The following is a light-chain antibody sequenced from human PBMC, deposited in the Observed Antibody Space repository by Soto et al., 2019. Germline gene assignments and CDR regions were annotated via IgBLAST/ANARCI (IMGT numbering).Light chain of an antibody. CDR1: QGVRND. J-gene: IGKJ1*01. Sequence: DIEMTQSPSTLSASVGDRVTITCRASQGVRNDLGWFQQKPGQAPKLLIYKATTIKSGVPARFSGSGSGTEFTLTISSLQPDDFATYYCQHYNSYSEAFGQGTKVDIK. CDR3: QHYNSYSEA. V-gene: IGKV1-5*03. CDR2: KAT.